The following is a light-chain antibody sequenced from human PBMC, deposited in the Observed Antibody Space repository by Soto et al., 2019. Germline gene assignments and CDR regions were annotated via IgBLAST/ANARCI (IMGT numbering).Light chain of an antibody. CDR2: KAS. V-gene: IGKV1-5*03. J-gene: IGKJ1*01. Sequence: DIQMTQSPSTLSASVGDRVTITCRASQYISSWLAWYQQKPGKAPKLLIYKASSLESGVPSRFSGSGSGTEFTLTISSLQPDDFVTYYCQQYNSYPWTFGQGTKVEIK. CDR1: QYISSW. CDR3: QQYNSYPWT.